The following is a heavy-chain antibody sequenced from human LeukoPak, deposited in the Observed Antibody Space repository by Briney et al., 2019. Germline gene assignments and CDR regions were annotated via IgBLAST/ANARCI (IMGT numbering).Heavy chain of an antibody. CDR2: IFYDGSIQ. D-gene: IGHD3-22*01. CDR3: ASRDYYDSSGYFDAFDI. V-gene: IGHV3-30*04. Sequence: GGSLRLSCAASGFTFSNYAMHWVRQAPGKGLEWVAVIFYDGSIQYYADSVRGRFTISRDNSKNTLYLQMNSLRVEDTAVYYCASRDYYDSSGYFDAFDIWGQGTMVTVSS. J-gene: IGHJ3*02. CDR1: GFTFSNYA.